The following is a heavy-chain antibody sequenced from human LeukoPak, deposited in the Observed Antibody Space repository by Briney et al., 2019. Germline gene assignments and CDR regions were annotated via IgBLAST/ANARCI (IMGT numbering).Heavy chain of an antibody. CDR2: IYYSGST. V-gene: IGHV4-39*01. CDR1: GGSISSSSYY. J-gene: IGHJ4*02. D-gene: IGHD3-22*01. Sequence: SETLSLTCTVSGGSISSSSYYWGWIRQPPGKGLEWIVSIYYSGSTYYNPSLKSRVTISVDTSKNQFSLKLSSVTAADTAVYYCARQCSEGYYDSSGYYYYFDHWGQGTLVTVSS. CDR3: ARQCSEGYYDSSGYYYYFDH.